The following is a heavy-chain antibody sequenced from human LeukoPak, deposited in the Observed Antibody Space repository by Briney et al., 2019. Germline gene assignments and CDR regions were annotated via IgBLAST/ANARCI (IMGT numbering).Heavy chain of an antibody. Sequence: PSETLSLTCTVSGGSISGYYWTWIRQPAGKGLEWIGRIDTSGSTNFNPSLKSRVTISVDTSKNQFSLKLSSVTAADTAVYYCAGEWGYWGQGTLVTVSS. CDR3: AGEWGY. J-gene: IGHJ4*02. CDR1: GGSISGYY. CDR2: IDTSGST. V-gene: IGHV4-4*07. D-gene: IGHD1-26*01.